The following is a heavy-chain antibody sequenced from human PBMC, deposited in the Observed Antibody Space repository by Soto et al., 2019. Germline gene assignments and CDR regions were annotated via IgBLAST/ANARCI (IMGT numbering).Heavy chain of an antibody. D-gene: IGHD2-15*01. V-gene: IGHV1-69*13. CDR3: ARGIVVVVADTLYYYYGMDV. CDR1: GGTFSSYA. CDR2: IIPIFGTA. J-gene: IGHJ6*02. Sequence: ASVKVSCKASGGTFSSYAISWVRQAPGQGLEWMGGIIPIFGTANYAQKFQGRVTITADESTSTAYMELSSLRSEDTAVYYCARGIVVVVADTLYYYYGMDVWGQGTTVTVSS.